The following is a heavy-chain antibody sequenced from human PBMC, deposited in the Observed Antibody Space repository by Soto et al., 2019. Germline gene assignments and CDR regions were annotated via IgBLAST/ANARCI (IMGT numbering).Heavy chain of an antibody. Sequence: QVQLVQSGAEEKKPGASVKVSCKASGYTFTSYAMHWVRQAPGQRLEWMGWINAGNGNRKYSQKFQGRVTITRDTAASTTYMELRSLRPKDTAADYCASNHLSTTPYGIDVWGQGTTVTVSS. CDR2: INAGNGNR. D-gene: IGHD3-22*01. J-gene: IGHJ6*02. V-gene: IGHV1-3*05. CDR3: ASNHLSTTPYGIDV. CDR1: GYTFTSYA.